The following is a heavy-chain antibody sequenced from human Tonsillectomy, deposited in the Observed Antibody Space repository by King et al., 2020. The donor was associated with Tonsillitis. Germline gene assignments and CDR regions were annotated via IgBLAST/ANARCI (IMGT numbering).Heavy chain of an antibody. V-gene: IGHV1-69*01. CDR1: GATFSSYS. D-gene: IGHD1-26*01. J-gene: IGHJ6*03. Sequence: QLVQSGAEVKKPGSSVKVSCKDSGATFSSYSISCVRQAPGQGLEWMGGIIPIFGTANYSQKFQGRVTITADESTSTAYMGLSSLRSEDTAVYYCARDGSGSYFGDYMDVWGKGTTVTVSS. CDR2: IIPIFGTA. CDR3: ARDGSGSYFGDYMDV.